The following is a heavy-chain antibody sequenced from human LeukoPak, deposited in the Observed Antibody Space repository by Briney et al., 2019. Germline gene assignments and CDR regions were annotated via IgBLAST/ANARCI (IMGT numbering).Heavy chain of an antibody. CDR2: ISAYNGNT. CDR1: GYTFTSYG. D-gene: IGHD5-18*01. Sequence: GASVKVSCKASGYTFTSYGISWVRQAPGQGLEWMGWISAYNGNTNYAQKLQGRATITTDTSTSTAYMELRSMRSDDTAVYYCARSLNDGYGPYWGQGTLVTVSS. CDR3: ARSLNDGYGPY. V-gene: IGHV1-18*01. J-gene: IGHJ4*02.